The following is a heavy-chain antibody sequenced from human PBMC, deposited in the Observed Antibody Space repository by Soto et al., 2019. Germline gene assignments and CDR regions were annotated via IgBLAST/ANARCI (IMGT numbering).Heavy chain of an antibody. Sequence: QVQLQESGPGLVKPSETLSLTCTVSGDSITSYYWSWIRQPPGKGLEWLGYIYYTWSTTYNPSLMSRVTISLDTSKNQFSLKLNSVTAADTAVYSCARHAFGSGFYYGMGVWGQGTTVTVSS. CDR1: GDSITSYY. J-gene: IGHJ6*02. CDR3: ARHAFGSGFYYGMGV. D-gene: IGHD3-10*01. V-gene: IGHV4-59*08. CDR2: IYYTWST.